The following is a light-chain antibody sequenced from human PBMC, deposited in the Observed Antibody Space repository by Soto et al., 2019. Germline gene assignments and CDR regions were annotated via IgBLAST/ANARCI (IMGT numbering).Light chain of an antibody. CDR1: QSVSSSY. CDR2: GAS. V-gene: IGKV3D-20*02. J-gene: IGKJ1*01. CDR3: QQRSNWPWT. Sequence: IVLTQSPGTLCFSPGEIATLSVRAIQSVSSSYLAWYQQKAVQSPRLLIYGASTRATGIPARFSGSGSGTEFTLTISSLQSEDFAVYYCQQRSNWPWTFGQGTKV.